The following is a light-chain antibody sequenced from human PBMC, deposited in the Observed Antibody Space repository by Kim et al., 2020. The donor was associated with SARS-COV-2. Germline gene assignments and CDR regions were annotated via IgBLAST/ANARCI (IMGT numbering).Light chain of an antibody. Sequence: SASVGDTITVTCRASQSISSWLAWYQQKPGKAPKLLIYKASSLESGVPSRFSGSGSGTEFTLTISSLQPDDFATYCCQQYNSFPWTFGQGTKVEIK. CDR2: KAS. CDR1: QSISSW. CDR3: QQYNSFPWT. V-gene: IGKV1-5*03. J-gene: IGKJ1*01.